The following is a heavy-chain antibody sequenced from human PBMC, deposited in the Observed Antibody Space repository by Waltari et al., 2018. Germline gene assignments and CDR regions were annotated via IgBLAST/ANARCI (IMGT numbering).Heavy chain of an antibody. CDR1: GGSFSGYY. Sequence: QVQLQQWGAGLLKPSETLSLPCAVYGGSFSGYYWRWIRQPPGKGLEWSGEINHSGNTNYNPSLKSRVTISVDTSKNQFSLKLSSVTAADTAVYYCARGSRYCSSTSCYAGWFDPWGQGTLVTVSS. J-gene: IGHJ5*02. CDR2: INHSGNT. D-gene: IGHD2-2*01. CDR3: ARGSRYCSSTSCYAGWFDP. V-gene: IGHV4-34*01.